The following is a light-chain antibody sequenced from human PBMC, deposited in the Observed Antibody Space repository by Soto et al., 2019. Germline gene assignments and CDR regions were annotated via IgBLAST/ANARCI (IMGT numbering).Light chain of an antibody. Sequence: IQLTQTPSSLSASVGDRVTITCRAGQDISSALAWYQQKPGKAPKLLLYDASSLDAGVPSRFSGSGSGTDFTLSITSLRPEDFATYYCQQFNDFPLTFGGGTKVQIK. CDR1: QDISSA. J-gene: IGKJ4*01. V-gene: IGKV1D-13*01. CDR2: DAS. CDR3: QQFNDFPLT.